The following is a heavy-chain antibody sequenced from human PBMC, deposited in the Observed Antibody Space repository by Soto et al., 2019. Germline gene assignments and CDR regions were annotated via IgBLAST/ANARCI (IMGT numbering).Heavy chain of an antibody. Sequence: LRLSCAASGFTFSSYSMNWVRQAPGKGLEWVSSISSSSSYIYYADSVKGRFTISRDNAKNSLYLQMNSLRAEDTAVYYCARGAGGYNWNYHWFDPWGQGTLVTVSS. V-gene: IGHV3-21*01. D-gene: IGHD1-7*01. CDR2: ISSSSSYI. CDR3: ARGAGGYNWNYHWFDP. J-gene: IGHJ5*02. CDR1: GFTFSSYS.